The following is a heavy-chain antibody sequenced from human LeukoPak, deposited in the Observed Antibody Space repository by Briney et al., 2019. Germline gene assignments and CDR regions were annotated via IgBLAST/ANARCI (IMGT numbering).Heavy chain of an antibody. CDR3: ARATSDIVATTLYYYYYYMDV. J-gene: IGHJ6*03. CDR2: IKQDGSEK. D-gene: IGHD5-12*01. Sequence: PGGSLRLSCAASGFTFSSYWMSWVRQAPGKGLEWVANIKQDGSEKYYVDSVKGRFTISRDNAKNSLYLQMNSLRAEDTAVYYCARATSDIVATTLYYYYYYMDVWGKGTTVTVSS. CDR1: GFTFSSYW. V-gene: IGHV3-7*01.